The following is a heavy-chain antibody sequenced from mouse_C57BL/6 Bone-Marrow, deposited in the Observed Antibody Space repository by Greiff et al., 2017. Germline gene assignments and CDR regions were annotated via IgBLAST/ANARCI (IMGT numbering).Heavy chain of an antibody. J-gene: IGHJ3*01. CDR3: EKAYGNYSWFAY. CDR1: GFTFSDYG. D-gene: IGHD2-1*01. CDR2: ISSGSSTI. Sequence: EVKLVESGGGLVKPGGSLKLSCAASGFTFSDYGMHWVRQAPEKGLEWVAYISSGSSTIYYADTVKGRFTISRDNAKNTLFMQMTRLRSEDTAMYYCEKAYGNYSWFAYWGQGTLVTVSA. V-gene: IGHV5-17*01.